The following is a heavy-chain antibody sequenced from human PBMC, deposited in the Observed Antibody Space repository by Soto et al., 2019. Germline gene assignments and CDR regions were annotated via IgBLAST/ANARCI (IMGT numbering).Heavy chain of an antibody. Sequence: GASVKVSCKASGYTFTSYGISWVRQAPGQGLEWMGWISAYNGNTNYAQKLQGRVTMTTDTSTSTAYMELRSLRAEDTAVYYCARSYDGRDGYTSAFDIWGQGTTVTVSS. CDR1: GYTFTSYG. D-gene: IGHD3-10*01. CDR3: ARSYDGRDGYTSAFDI. CDR2: ISAYNGNT. J-gene: IGHJ3*02. V-gene: IGHV1-18*01.